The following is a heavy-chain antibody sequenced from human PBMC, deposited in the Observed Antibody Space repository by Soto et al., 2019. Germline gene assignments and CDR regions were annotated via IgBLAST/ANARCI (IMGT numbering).Heavy chain of an antibody. CDR3: ARKYISSSSWYYYYGMDV. J-gene: IGHJ6*02. Sequence: SVEVSCKASGGTFSSYAISWVRQAPGQGLEWMGGIIPIFGTANYAQKFQGRVTITADESTSTAYMELSSLRSEDTAVYYCARKYISSSSWYYYYGMDVWGQGTTVTVSS. CDR1: GGTFSSYA. V-gene: IGHV1-69*13. D-gene: IGHD6-13*01. CDR2: IIPIFGTA.